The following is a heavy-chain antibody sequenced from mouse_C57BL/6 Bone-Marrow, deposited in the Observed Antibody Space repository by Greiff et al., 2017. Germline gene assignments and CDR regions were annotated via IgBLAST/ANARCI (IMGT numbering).Heavy chain of an antibody. V-gene: IGHV14-4*01. J-gene: IGHJ3*01. CDR1: GFNIKDDY. CDR3: TCLESCQLTAFAY. CDR2: IDPENGDT. D-gene: IGHD4-1*01. Sequence: VQLQQSGAELVRPGASVKLSCTASGFNIKDDYMHWVKQRPEQGLEWIGWIDPENGDTEYASKFQGKATITADTSSNTAYLQLSSLTSEDTAVDYCTCLESCQLTAFAYWGQGTLVTVSA.